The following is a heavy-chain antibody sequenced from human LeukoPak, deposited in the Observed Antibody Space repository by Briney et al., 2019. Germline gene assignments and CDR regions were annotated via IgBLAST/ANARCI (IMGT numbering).Heavy chain of an antibody. D-gene: IGHD6-19*01. Sequence: GGSLRLSCVVSGFTVSNNYMSWVRQAPRKGLEWVAVISYDGSNKYYADSVKGRFTISRDNSKNTLSLQMNSLRAEDTAVYYCARDLEQWLVLGGLFDYWGQGTLVTVSS. V-gene: IGHV3-30-3*01. CDR1: GFTVSNNY. J-gene: IGHJ4*02. CDR3: ARDLEQWLVLGGLFDY. CDR2: ISYDGSNK.